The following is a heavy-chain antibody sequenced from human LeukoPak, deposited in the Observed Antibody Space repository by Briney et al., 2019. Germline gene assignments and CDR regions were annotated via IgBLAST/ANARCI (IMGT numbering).Heavy chain of an antibody. CDR3: AKDHNNRRSDVLRYFDY. Sequence: GGSLRLSCAASGFTFSSYAMRWVRQAPGKGLEWVSSVSGSGGSTYYADSVKGRFAISRDNSKTTLYLQMNSLRAEDSAVYYCAKDHNNRRSDVLRYFDYWGQGTLVTVST. V-gene: IGHV3-23*01. CDR2: VSGSGGST. D-gene: IGHD4-17*01. J-gene: IGHJ4*02. CDR1: GFTFSSYA.